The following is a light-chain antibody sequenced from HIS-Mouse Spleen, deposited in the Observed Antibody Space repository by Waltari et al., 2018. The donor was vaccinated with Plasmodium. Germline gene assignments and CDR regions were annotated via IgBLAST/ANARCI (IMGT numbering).Light chain of an antibody. CDR1: VLAKTKY. CDR2: KDS. J-gene: IGLJ3*02. CDR3: YSAADNNRV. V-gene: IGLV3-27*01. Sequence: SYELTHPSSPSVSRGQTARTTCPGAVLAKTKYARWFQQKPGEAPVLVIYKDSERPPGIPERFSGSSSGTTVTLTISGAQVEDEADYYCYSAADNNRVFGGGTKLTVL.